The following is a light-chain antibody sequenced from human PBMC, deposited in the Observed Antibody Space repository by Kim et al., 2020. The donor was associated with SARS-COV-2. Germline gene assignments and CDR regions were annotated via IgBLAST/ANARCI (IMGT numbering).Light chain of an antibody. CDR3: QHYSRFPYT. J-gene: IGKJ2*01. Sequence: SASVGDRVTITCRASENIGTWLAWYQQKPGRAPSLLIYLAPTLESGVPSRFSGTGSGTEFSLSITSLQPDDFATYYCQHYSRFPYTFGQGTKLEI. CDR1: ENIGTW. V-gene: IGKV1-5*03. CDR2: LAP.